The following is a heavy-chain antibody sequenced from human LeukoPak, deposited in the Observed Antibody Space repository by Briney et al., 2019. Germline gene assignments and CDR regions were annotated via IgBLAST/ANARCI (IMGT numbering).Heavy chain of an antibody. D-gene: IGHD6-6*01. J-gene: IGHJ5*02. V-gene: IGHV1-8*01. CDR2: INPNSGNT. Sequence: INPNSGNTGYAQKFQGRVTMTRNTSISTAYMELSSLRSEDTAVYYCARDGLRRSSSFWFDPWGQGTLVTVSS. CDR3: ARDGLRRSSSFWFDP.